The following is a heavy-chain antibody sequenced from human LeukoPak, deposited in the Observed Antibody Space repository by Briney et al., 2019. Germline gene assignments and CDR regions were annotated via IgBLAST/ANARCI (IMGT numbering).Heavy chain of an antibody. CDR3: AKNGMYSGYDPWHCYYYMDV. D-gene: IGHD5-12*01. CDR1: GFTFSSYA. V-gene: IGHV3-23*01. J-gene: IGHJ6*03. Sequence: GGSLRLSCAASGFTFSSYAMSWVRQAPGKWLEWVSAISGSGGSTYYADSVKGRFTISRDNSKNTLYLQMNRLRAEDTAVYYCAKNGMYSGYDPWHCYYYMDVWGKGTTVTVSS. CDR2: ISGSGGST.